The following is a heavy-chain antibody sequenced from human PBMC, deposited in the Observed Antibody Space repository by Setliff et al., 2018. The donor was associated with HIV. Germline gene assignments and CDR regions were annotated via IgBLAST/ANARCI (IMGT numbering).Heavy chain of an antibody. D-gene: IGHD3-9*01. V-gene: IGHV4-4*08. CDR3: ASYDILTGYYGHYFDY. J-gene: IGHJ4*02. CDR1: GGSINNYQ. Sequence: SETLSLTCTVSGVSGGSINNYQWSWIRQPPGKGLEWIGYIYTSGSSNYNPSLKSRVTISGDTSKRQFSLKMSSVTAADTAVYYCASYDILTGYYGHYFDYWGQGTLVTVSS. CDR2: IYTSGSS.